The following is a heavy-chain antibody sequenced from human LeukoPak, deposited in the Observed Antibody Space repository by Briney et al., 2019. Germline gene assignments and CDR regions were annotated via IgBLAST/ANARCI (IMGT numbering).Heavy chain of an antibody. D-gene: IGHD3-22*01. Sequence: SGGSLRLSCAASGFSFSSYEMNWVRQAPGKGLEWISYISFSGSTIYYADSVKGRFTISRDNAKNSLYLQMNSLRAEDTAVYYCARGFYDSSGYYYGVNMDVWGKGTTVTISS. J-gene: IGHJ6*03. CDR2: ISFSGSTI. CDR3: ARGFYDSSGYYYGVNMDV. CDR1: GFSFSSYE. V-gene: IGHV3-48*03.